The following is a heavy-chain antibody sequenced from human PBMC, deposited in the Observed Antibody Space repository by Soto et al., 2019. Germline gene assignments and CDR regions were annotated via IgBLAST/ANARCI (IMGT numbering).Heavy chain of an antibody. CDR3: ARESGGATATLDYYYFYMDV. V-gene: IGHV1-2*04. Sequence: QVQLVQSGAEVKRPGASVTVSCRSSGDTFNDYYIHWVRQAPGPGLEWMGWINPNGGVTKYAQKFQGWVSMTRDTSIRTVYMQLSRLRSDDTAVYYCARESGGATATLDYYYFYMDVWGTGTTVTVSS. J-gene: IGHJ6*03. CDR1: GDTFNDYY. CDR2: INPNGGVT. D-gene: IGHD5-12*01.